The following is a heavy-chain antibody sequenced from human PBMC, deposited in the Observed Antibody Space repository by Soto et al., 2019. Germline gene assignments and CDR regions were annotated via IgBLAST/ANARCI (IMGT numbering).Heavy chain of an antibody. D-gene: IGHD4-17*01. J-gene: IGHJ6*03. V-gene: IGHV1-18*01. CDR3: ARTTVTASYYYMDV. CDR1: GYTFTNYG. CDR2: ISTYNGNT. Sequence: QVQLVQSGAEVQQPGASVKVSCKASGYTFTNYGFTWVRQAPGQGLEWLGWISTYNGNTKYAQKVQGRLTMTTDTSTSTAYMELTSLRSDDTALYYCARTTVTASYYYMDVWGKGSTVTVSS.